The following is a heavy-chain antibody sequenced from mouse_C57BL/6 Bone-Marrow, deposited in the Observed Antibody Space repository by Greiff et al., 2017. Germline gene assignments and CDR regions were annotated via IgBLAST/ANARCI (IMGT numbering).Heavy chain of an antibody. CDR3: ARGNWAWFAY. CDR2: ISYDGSN. V-gene: IGHV3-6*01. Sequence: EVQVVESGPGLVKPSQSLSLTCSVTGYSITSGYYWNWIRQFPGNKLEWMGYISYDGSNNYNPSLKNRISITRDTSKNQFFLKLNSVTTEDTATYYCARGNWAWFAYWGQGTLVTVSA. CDR1: GYSITSGYY. J-gene: IGHJ3*01.